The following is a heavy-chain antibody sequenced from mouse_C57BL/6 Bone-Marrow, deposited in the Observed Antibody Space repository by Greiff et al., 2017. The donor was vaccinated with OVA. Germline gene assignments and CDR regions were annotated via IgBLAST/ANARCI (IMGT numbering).Heavy chain of an antibody. D-gene: IGHD1-1*01. CDR1: GYTFTSYW. J-gene: IGHJ2*01. V-gene: IGHV1-50*01. CDR2: IDPSDSYT. Sequence: QVQLQQPGAELVKPGASVKLSCKASGYTFTSYWMQWVKQRPGQGLEWIGEIDPSDSYTNYNQKFKGKATLTVDTSSSTAYMQPSSLTSEDSAVYYCASYYYGSGDYWGQGTTLTVSS. CDR3: ASYYYGSGDY.